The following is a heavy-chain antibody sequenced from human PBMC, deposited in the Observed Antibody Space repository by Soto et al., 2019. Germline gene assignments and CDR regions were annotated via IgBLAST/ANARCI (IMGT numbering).Heavy chain of an antibody. CDR2: IYPGDSDT. J-gene: IGHJ6*02. Sequence: PGESLKISCKGSGYSFTSYWIGWVRQMPGKGLEWMGIIYPGDSDTRYSPSLQGQVTISADKSISTAYLQWSSLKASDTTMYYCARQNQLQRNYYYYYGMDVWGQGTTVTVSS. CDR1: GYSFTSYW. CDR3: ARQNQLQRNYYYYYGMDV. D-gene: IGHD2-2*01. V-gene: IGHV5-51*01.